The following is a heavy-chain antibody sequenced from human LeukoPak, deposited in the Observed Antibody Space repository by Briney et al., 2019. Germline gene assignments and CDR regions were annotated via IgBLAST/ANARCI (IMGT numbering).Heavy chain of an antibody. CDR3: ARGSFGYCSSTSCYTIDY. Sequence: SETLSLTCAVYGGSFSGYYWSWICQPPGKGLEWIGEINHSGSINYNPSLKSRVTISVDTSKNQFSLKLSSVTAADTAVYYCARGSFGYCSSTSCYTIDYWGQGTLVTVSS. V-gene: IGHV4-34*01. CDR1: GGSFSGYY. CDR2: INHSGSI. J-gene: IGHJ4*02. D-gene: IGHD2-2*02.